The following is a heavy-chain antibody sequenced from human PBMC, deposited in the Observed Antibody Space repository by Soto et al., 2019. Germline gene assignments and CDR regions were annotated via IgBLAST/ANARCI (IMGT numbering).Heavy chain of an antibody. CDR1: GYTFTGYY. D-gene: IGHD6-13*01. CDR2: INPNSGGT. J-gene: IGHJ4*02. V-gene: IGHV1-2*04. Sequence: ASVKVSCKASGYTFTGYYMHWVRQAPGQGLEWMGWINPNSGGTNYAQKFKGWVTMTRDTSISTAYMEMSRLRSDDTAVYYCARGRAAGTEFDYWGQGTLVTVSS. CDR3: ARGRAAGTEFDY.